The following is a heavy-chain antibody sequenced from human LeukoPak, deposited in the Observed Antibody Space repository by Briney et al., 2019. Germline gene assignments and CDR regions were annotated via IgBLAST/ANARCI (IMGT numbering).Heavy chain of an antibody. Sequence: GRSLRLSCEASGFIFSTYAFHWVRQAPGKGPEWMAFITYDGSDTYFADSVKGRFTLSRDNSKNALYLQMNSLRTADTAVYYCARPGGYAFDIWGQGTMVTVSS. CDR3: ARPGGYAFDI. CDR2: ITYDGSDT. CDR1: GFIFSTYA. D-gene: IGHD3-10*01. V-gene: IGHV3-30*04. J-gene: IGHJ3*02.